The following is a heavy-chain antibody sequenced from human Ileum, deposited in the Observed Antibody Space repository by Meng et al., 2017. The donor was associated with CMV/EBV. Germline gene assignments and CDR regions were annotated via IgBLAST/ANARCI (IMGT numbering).Heavy chain of an antibody. V-gene: IGHV4-39*07. D-gene: IGHD6-25*01. CDR3: ARNLTVERFYY. J-gene: IGHJ4*02. Sequence: QLKNPSPVMWLLADALSPSRTASDVLICCVRLPWGLFRRPPVKRLAWIGSIDVVGNAAYNPSRKSRITISRHATQSQFCLMLTSVNAADSAVYSCARNLTVERFYYWGQGTLVTVSS. CDR1: DVLICCVRLP. CDR2: IDVVGNA.